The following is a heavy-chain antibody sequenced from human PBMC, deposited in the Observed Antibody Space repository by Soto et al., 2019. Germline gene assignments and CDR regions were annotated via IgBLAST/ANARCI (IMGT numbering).Heavy chain of an antibody. CDR2: ISYDGSNK. Sequence: PGGSLRLSCAASGFTFSSYGMHWVRQAPGKGLEWVAVISYDGSNKYYADSVKGRFTISRDNSKNTLYLQMNSLRAEDTAVYYCAKGSIPPFDYWGQGTLVTVLL. D-gene: IGHD2-2*02. J-gene: IGHJ4*02. CDR3: AKGSIPPFDY. CDR1: GFTFSSYG. V-gene: IGHV3-30*18.